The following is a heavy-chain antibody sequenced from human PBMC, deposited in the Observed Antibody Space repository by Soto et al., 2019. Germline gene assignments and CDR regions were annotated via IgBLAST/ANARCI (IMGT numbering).Heavy chain of an antibody. V-gene: IGHV4-34*01. CDR1: GGSFSGYS. Sequence: QVQLQQWGARLLKPSETLSLTCAVYGGSFSGYSWSWIRQPPGKGLEWIGEINHSGSPNYSPSLKSRVTISVDTSKNQLSLKLSSVTAADTAVYYCARGPMRAWFDPWGQGTLVTVSS. J-gene: IGHJ5*02. CDR2: INHSGSP. CDR3: ARGPMRAWFDP.